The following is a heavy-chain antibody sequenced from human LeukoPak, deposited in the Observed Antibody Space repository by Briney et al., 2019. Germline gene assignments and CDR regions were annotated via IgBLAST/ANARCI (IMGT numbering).Heavy chain of an antibody. CDR2: IYYSGST. V-gene: IGHV4-59*01. Sequence: SETLSLTCTVSGGSISSYYWSWIRQPPGKGLEWIGYIYYSGSTNYNPSLKSRVTISVDTSKNQFSLKLSSVTAADTAVYYCARASSGALMWNYFDYWGQGTLVTVS. CDR1: GGSISSYY. D-gene: IGHD6-19*01. J-gene: IGHJ4*02. CDR3: ARASSGALMWNYFDY.